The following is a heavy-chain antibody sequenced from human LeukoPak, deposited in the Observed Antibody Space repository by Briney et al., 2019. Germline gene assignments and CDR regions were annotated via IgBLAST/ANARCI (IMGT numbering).Heavy chain of an antibody. V-gene: IGHV1-2*02. CDR2: INPNSGGT. D-gene: IGHD2-2*01. CDR3: ARANALYCSSTSCLFDY. CDR1: GYTFTGYY. Sequence: ASVKVSCKASGYTFTGYYMHWVRQAPGQGLEWMAWINPNSGGTYYAQNFHDRITMTRNTSISTAYMELSRLRSDDTAIYYCARANALYCSSTSCLFDYWGQGTLVTVSS. J-gene: IGHJ4*02.